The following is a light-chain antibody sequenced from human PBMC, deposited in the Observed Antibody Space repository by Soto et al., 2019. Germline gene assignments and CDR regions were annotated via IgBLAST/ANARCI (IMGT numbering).Light chain of an antibody. V-gene: IGKV1-5*01. CDR3: LQHNSYPWT. Sequence: DIQMTQSPSTLSASVGDRVTITCRASQNIGTSLAWYQQTPGKAPKLLISDASTLESGVPSRFGGSGSGTEFTLSITSLQPDDFATYYCLQHNSYPWTFGQGTKVDIK. CDR1: QNIGTS. J-gene: IGKJ1*01. CDR2: DAS.